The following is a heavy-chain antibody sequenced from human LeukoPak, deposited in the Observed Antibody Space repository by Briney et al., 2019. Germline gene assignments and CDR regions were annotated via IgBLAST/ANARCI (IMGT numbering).Heavy chain of an antibody. D-gene: IGHD6-13*01. V-gene: IGHV1-18*01. CDR2: ISAYNGNT. Sequence: WASVKVSCKASGYTFTSYGISWVRQAPGQGLEWMGWISAYNGNTNYAQKLQGRVTMTTDTSTSTAYMELRSLRSDDTAVYYCASAPPTLAAAADWWFDPWGQGTLVTVSS. CDR3: ASAPPTLAAAADWWFDP. J-gene: IGHJ5*02. CDR1: GYTFTSYG.